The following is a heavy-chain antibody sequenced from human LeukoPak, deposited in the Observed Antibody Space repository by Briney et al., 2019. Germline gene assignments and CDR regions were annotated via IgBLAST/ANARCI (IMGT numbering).Heavy chain of an antibody. CDR1: GFTFSSYW. D-gene: IGHD3/OR15-3a*01. CDR2: IKQDGSEK. J-gene: IGHJ4*02. V-gene: IGHV3-7*03. Sequence: PGGSLRLSCAASGFTFSSYWMSWVRQAPGKGLEWVANIKQDGSEKYYVDSVKGRFTISRDNTENSMYLQMNSLRVEDTAVYFCAGGAGWTAEDWGQGTQVTVSS. CDR3: AGGAGWTAED.